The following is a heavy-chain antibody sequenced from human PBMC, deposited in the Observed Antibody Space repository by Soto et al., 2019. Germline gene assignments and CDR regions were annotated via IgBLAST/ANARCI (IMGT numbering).Heavy chain of an antibody. CDR3: TTDIVATIWTY. V-gene: IGHV3-15*01. CDR1: GFTFSNAW. J-gene: IGHJ4*02. D-gene: IGHD5-12*01. Sequence: SGGSLRLSCAASGFTFSNAWMSWVRQAPGKGLEWVGRIKSKTDGGTTDYAAPVKGRFTISRDDSKNTLYLQMNSLKTEDTAVYYCTTDIVATIWTYWGQGTLVTVSS. CDR2: IKSKTDGGTT.